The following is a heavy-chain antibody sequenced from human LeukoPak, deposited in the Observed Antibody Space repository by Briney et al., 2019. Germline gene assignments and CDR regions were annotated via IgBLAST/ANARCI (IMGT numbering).Heavy chain of an antibody. V-gene: IGHV3-53*01. Sequence: PGGSLRLSCAASGFTVSSSYMSWVRQAPGKGLEWVSVFYSGGKTYYTDSVKGRFTISRDNSKNTLYLQMNSLRAEDTAVYYCAKDASRKGLDYWGQGTLVTVSS. CDR1: GFTVSSSY. CDR3: AKDASRKGLDY. J-gene: IGHJ4*02. CDR2: FYSGGKT.